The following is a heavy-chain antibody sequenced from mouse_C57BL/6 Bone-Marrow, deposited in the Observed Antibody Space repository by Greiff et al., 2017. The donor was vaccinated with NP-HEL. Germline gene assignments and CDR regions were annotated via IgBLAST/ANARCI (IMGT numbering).Heavy chain of an antibody. D-gene: IGHD4-1*01. CDR3: TRGNWAWFAY. CDR1: GFTFSSYA. Sequence: EVMLVESGEGLVKPGGSLKLSCAASGFTFSSYAMSWVRQTPEKRLEWVAYISRGGDYIYYADTVKGRFTISRDNARNTLSLQMSSLKSEDTALYYCTRGNWAWFAYWGQGTLVTVSA. CDR2: ISRGGDYI. J-gene: IGHJ3*01. V-gene: IGHV5-9-1*02.